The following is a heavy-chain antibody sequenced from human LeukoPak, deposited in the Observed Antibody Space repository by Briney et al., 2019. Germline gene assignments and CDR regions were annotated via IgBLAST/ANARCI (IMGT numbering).Heavy chain of an antibody. CDR2: IFYSGTT. CDR3: ARDPYYGMDV. Sequence: LEWIAYIFYSGTTNYNPSLKSRVTISVDTSKNQFSLMLSSVTAADTAVYFCARDPYYGMDVWGQGTTVTVSS. D-gene: IGHD3-16*01. V-gene: IGHV4-59*01. J-gene: IGHJ6*02.